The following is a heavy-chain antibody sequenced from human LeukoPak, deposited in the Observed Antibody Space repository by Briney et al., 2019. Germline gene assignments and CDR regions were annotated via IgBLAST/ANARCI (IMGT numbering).Heavy chain of an antibody. CDR2: IYSSGST. CDR1: GGSISSYY. CDR3: ARPSYDILTGYLGAFDI. D-gene: IGHD3-9*01. Sequence: SETLSLTCTVSGGSISSYYWSWIRQPAGKGLEWIGRIYSSGSTYYNPSLKSRVTISVDTSKNQFSLKLSSVTAADTAVYYCARPSYDILTGYLGAFDIWGQGTMVTVSS. J-gene: IGHJ3*02. V-gene: IGHV4-4*07.